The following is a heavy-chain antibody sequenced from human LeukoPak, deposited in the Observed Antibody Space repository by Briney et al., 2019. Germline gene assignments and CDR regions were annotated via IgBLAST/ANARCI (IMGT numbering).Heavy chain of an antibody. CDR2: IKGDETEK. V-gene: IGHV3-7*03. CDR1: GFTFSDYW. CDR3: ARDATIFGVVKYGMDV. J-gene: IGHJ6*02. D-gene: IGHD3-3*01. Sequence: GGSLRLSCAASGFTFSDYWMHWVRRAPGKGLEWVANIKGDETEKYYVDSVKGRFTISRDNAKNSVFLQMNSLRVEDTAVYYCARDATIFGVVKYGMDVWGQGTTVTVSS.